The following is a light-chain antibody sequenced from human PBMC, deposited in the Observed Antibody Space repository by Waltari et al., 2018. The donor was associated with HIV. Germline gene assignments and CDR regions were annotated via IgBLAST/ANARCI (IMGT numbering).Light chain of an antibody. V-gene: IGLV2-23*02. CDR2: ELS. CDR1: SSDVGSYNL. CDR3: CSYAGSSTLV. Sequence: QSALTQPASVSGSPGQSITISCTGTSSDVGSYNLVSWYQQHPGKAPKPMIYELSKRPSGVSNRSSGSTSGNTASLTISGLQAGDEAEYYCCSYAGSSTLVFGGGTKLTVL. J-gene: IGLJ2*01.